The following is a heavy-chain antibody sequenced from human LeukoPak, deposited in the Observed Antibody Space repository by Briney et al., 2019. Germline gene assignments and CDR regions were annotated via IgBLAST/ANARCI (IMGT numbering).Heavy chain of an antibody. Sequence: SETLSLTCTVSGGSISGYYWSWIRQPPGKGLEWIAYIYYTGITNYNPSLKRRVTISVDTSKNQFSLRLTSMTAADTAVYYCARTEGSGSSPFWGQGTMVTVSS. CDR3: ARTEGSGSSPF. D-gene: IGHD3-10*01. J-gene: IGHJ3*01. CDR2: IYYTGIT. CDR1: GGSISGYY. V-gene: IGHV4-59*01.